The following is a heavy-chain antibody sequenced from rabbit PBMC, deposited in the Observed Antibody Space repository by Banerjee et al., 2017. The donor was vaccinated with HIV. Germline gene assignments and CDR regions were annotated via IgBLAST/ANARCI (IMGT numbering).Heavy chain of an antibody. D-gene: IGHD4-1*01. CDR2: IDPVFGST. CDR1: GFDFSSYT. V-gene: IGHV1S7*01. Sequence: QSLEESGGGLVQPGGSLKLSCKASGFDFSSYTMNWVRQAPGKGLEWIGYIDPVFGSTYYASWVNGRFTISSHNAQNTLYLQLNSLTAADTATYFCARSHVAGAYYFNLWGPGTLVTVS. CDR3: ARSHVAGAYYFNL. J-gene: IGHJ4*01.